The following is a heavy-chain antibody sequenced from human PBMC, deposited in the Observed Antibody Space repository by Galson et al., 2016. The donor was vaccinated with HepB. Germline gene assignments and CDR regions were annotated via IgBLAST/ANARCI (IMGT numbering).Heavy chain of an antibody. CDR3: ARAGSSWYFDY. CDR1: GFTFSSYW. CDR2: IKQDGSEK. Sequence: SLRLSCAVSGFTFSSYWMSWVRQGPGKGLEWVAIIKQDGSEKYYVDSVKGRFTISRDNAKNSLYLQMNSLRDEDTAVYYCARAGSSWYFDYWGQGTLVTVSS. V-gene: IGHV3-7*01. D-gene: IGHD6-13*01. J-gene: IGHJ4*02.